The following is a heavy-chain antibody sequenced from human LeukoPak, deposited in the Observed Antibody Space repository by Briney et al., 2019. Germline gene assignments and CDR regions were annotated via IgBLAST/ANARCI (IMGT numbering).Heavy chain of an antibody. Sequence: PGRSLRLSCAASGFTFSNYAMHWVRQAPAKGLEWVALISHDGSSEYYGDSMKGRFTISRDNSRNTFYLQMNSLRAEDTAVYYCASRFEWLSSFDYWGQGTLVTVSS. J-gene: IGHJ4*02. D-gene: IGHD3-3*01. CDR1: GFTFSNYA. CDR2: ISHDGSSE. CDR3: ASRFEWLSSFDY. V-gene: IGHV3-30*03.